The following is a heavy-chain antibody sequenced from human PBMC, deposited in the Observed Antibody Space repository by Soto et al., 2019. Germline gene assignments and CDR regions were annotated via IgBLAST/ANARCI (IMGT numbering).Heavy chain of an antibody. CDR2: ISANNGNT. D-gene: IGHD1-1*01. CDR3: ARGRYGDY. Sequence: QVHLVQSGAEVKKPGASVKASCKGSGSDFPTNGFTWVRQAPGKGLEWMAGISANNGNTDYAQKLQGRVTVTRDTSTSTAYMELRSLRSDDTAMYYCARGRYGDYWGQGALVTVSS. J-gene: IGHJ4*02. CDR1: GSDFPTNG. V-gene: IGHV1-18*01.